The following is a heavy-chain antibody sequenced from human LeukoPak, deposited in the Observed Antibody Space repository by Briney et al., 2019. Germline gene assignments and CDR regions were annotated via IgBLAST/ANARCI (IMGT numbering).Heavy chain of an antibody. Sequence: SQTLSLTCALSGDSVSSNSAAWNWIRQPPSRGLEWLGRTYYGSKWYNEYAISVKSPITINADTSKNQFSLQLNSVTPEDTAVYYCARELTGFDYWGQGTLVTVSS. D-gene: IGHD7-27*01. CDR1: GDSVSSNSAA. J-gene: IGHJ4*02. CDR2: TYYGSKWYN. CDR3: ARELTGFDY. V-gene: IGHV6-1*01.